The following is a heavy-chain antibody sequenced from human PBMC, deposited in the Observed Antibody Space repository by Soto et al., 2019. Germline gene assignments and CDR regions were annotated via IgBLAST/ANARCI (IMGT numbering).Heavy chain of an antibody. Sequence: ASVKVSCKASGYTFTSNYVHWVRRAPGQGLEWMGVINPSGGSTNYAQKFQGRVTVTRDTSTSTVYMELSSLRSEDTAVYYCARDHSIAAAGAWWLDPWGQGTLVTVSS. V-gene: IGHV1-46*01. D-gene: IGHD6-13*01. CDR2: INPSGGST. CDR1: GYTFTSNY. CDR3: ARDHSIAAAGAWWLDP. J-gene: IGHJ5*02.